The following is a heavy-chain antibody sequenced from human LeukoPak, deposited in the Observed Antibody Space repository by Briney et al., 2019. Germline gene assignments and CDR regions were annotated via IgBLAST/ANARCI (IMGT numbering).Heavy chain of an antibody. J-gene: IGHJ3*02. V-gene: IGHV4-38-2*01. CDR3: ARIITMIGFDI. CDR2: IYHSGST. CDR1: GYSISSGYN. Sequence: SETLSLTCAVSGYSISSGYNWGWIRQPPGKGLEWIGSIYHSGSTYYNPSLKSRVTISVDTSKNQFSLKLSSVTAADTAVYYCARIITMIGFDIWGQGTMVTVSS. D-gene: IGHD3-22*01.